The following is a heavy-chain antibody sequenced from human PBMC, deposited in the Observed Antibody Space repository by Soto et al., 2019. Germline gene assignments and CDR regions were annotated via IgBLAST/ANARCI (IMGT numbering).Heavy chain of an antibody. CDR3: ARGVEGAGI. Sequence: PSETQSLTCPFSGVSISSYYWSWIRQPPGKGLEWIGYIYYSGSTNYNPSLKSRVTISVDTSKNQFSLKLSSVTAADTAVYYCARGVEGAGIWGQGTMVTVSS. J-gene: IGHJ3*02. CDR1: GVSISSYY. CDR2: IYYSGST. D-gene: IGHD1-26*01. V-gene: IGHV4-59*01.